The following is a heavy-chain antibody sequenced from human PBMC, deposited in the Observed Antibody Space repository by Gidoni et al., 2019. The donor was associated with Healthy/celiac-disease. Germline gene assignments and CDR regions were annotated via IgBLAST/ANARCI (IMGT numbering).Heavy chain of an antibody. D-gene: IGHD1-1*01. V-gene: IGHV3-23*01. J-gene: IGHJ5*02. CDR1: GVAFSSYA. Sequence: EVQLLESGGGLVQPGGSLRLSCAAFGVAFSSYAMRWVRQAPGKGLEGVSAIRGSGGSTYYADSVKGRFTISRDNSKNTLYLQMNSLRAEDTAVYYCAKDMGETGTPSGWFDPWGQGTLVTVSS. CDR2: IRGSGGST. CDR3: AKDMGETGTPSGWFDP.